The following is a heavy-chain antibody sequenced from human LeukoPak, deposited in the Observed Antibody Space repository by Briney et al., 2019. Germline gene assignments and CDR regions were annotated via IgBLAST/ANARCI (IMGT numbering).Heavy chain of an antibody. CDR2: ISNAGSTI. V-gene: IGHV3-48*01. Sequence: GGALRLSCAASGFTFSSYSMNWVRQAPGKGLEWVSYISNAGSTIYYADSVRGRFTISRDNAKNSLYLQMNSLRAEDTAVYYCARGPYSSSNYFDYWGQGTLVTVSS. CDR3: ARGPYSSSNYFDY. CDR1: GFTFSSYS. J-gene: IGHJ4*02. D-gene: IGHD6-6*01.